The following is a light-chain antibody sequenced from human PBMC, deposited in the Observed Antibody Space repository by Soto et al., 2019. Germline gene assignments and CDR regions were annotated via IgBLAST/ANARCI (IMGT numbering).Light chain of an antibody. J-gene: IGKJ5*01. CDR1: QSVDSTY. CDR2: GAS. CDR3: QHYAGGSRIT. Sequence: EIVMTQSPATLSLSPGERATLSCRASQSVDSTYLAWYQQKPGQAPRLLISGASSRATGIPDRFSGSGFGTDFTLTISRLEPEDFALYYCQHYAGGSRITFGQGTRLEIK. V-gene: IGKV3-20*01.